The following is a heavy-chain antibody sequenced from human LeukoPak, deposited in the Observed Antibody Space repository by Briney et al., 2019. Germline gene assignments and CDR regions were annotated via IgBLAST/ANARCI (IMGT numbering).Heavy chain of an antibody. J-gene: IGHJ5*02. CDR3: ARDFDG. CDR1: AFTISSYE. CDR2: ISSSGSTR. Sequence: GGSLRLTCAASAFTISSYEMNWLRQAPGEGPESVSYISSSGSTRYYADSVKGRCTISRDNAKNSLYLQMNSLRAEDTAVYYCARDFDGWGQGTLVTVSS. V-gene: IGHV3-48*03.